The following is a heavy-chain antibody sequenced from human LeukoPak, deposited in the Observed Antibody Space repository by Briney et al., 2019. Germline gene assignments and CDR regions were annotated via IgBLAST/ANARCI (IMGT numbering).Heavy chain of an antibody. V-gene: IGHV1-69*13. J-gene: IGHJ4*02. CDR2: IIPIFGTA. Sequence: SVKVSCKASGGTFSSYAISWVRQAPGQGLEWMGGIIPIFGTANYAQKFQGRVTITADESTSTAYMELSSLRSEDTAMYYCARATLGSGSYQPLGTRFDYWGQGTLVTVSS. CDR1: GGTFSSYA. CDR3: ARATLGSGSYQPLGTRFDY. D-gene: IGHD3-10*01.